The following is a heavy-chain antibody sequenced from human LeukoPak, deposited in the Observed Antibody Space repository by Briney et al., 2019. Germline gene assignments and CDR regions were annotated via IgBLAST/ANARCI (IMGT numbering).Heavy chain of an antibody. Sequence: PGGSLRLSCAASGFTFSSYGMHWVRQAPGKGLEWVAVISYDGSNKYYADSVKGRFTISRDNSKNTLYLQMNSLRAEDTAVYYCAARAWDPWGQGTLVTVSS. CDR1: GFTFSSYG. CDR2: ISYDGSNK. CDR3: AARAWDP. V-gene: IGHV3-30*03. J-gene: IGHJ5*02.